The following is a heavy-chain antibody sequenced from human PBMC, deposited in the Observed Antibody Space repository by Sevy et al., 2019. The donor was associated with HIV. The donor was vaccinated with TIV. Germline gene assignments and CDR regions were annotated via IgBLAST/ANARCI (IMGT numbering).Heavy chain of an antibody. CDR1: GGSISSSSYY. CDR2: IYYSGST. J-gene: IGHJ6*02. Sequence: SETLSLTCTVSGGSISSSSYYWGWIRQPPGKGLEWIGSIYYSGSTYYNPSLKSRVTISVDTSKNQFSRKLSSVTAADTAVYYCARLVVVPAAKSYYYYGMDVWGQGTTVTVSS. V-gene: IGHV4-39*01. D-gene: IGHD2-2*01. CDR3: ARLVVVPAAKSYYYYGMDV.